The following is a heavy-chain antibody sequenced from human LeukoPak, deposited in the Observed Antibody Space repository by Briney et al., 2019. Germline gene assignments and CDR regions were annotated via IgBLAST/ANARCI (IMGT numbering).Heavy chain of an antibody. D-gene: IGHD2-15*01. V-gene: IGHV3-23*01. Sequence: GGSLRLSCAASGFTSSAYAMSWVRLAPGKGLEWVSGISGSGAGTYYADSVKGRFTISRDNSKNTLDLQMNSLRAGDTAVYYCAKGSTAFGSSWYGKAYYYMDVWGKGTTVTVSS. CDR3: AKGSTAFGSSWYGKAYYYMDV. J-gene: IGHJ6*03. CDR1: GFTSSAYA. CDR2: ISGSGAGT.